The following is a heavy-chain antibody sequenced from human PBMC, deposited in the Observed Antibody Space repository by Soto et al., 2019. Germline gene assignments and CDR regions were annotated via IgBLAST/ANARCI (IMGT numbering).Heavy chain of an antibody. CDR1: GYIFVNYG. Sequence: QVQLVQSGDEGRKPGSSVKVSCKASGYIFVNYGIAWVRQAPGQGLEWMGWISPDSGNPHYASKVQGRLTMTTYTSTSTAYMDLGSLTSDDTAVYYCPMVDNYVTPTPHDVWGQGTTVTVSS. J-gene: IGHJ6*02. CDR2: ISPDSGNP. V-gene: IGHV1-18*01. CDR3: PMVDNYVTPTPHDV. D-gene: IGHD3-16*01.